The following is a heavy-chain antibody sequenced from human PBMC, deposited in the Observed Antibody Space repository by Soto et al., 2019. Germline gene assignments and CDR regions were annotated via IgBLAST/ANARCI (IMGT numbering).Heavy chain of an antibody. V-gene: IGHV3-64*01. CDR2: ISSNGDST. D-gene: IGHD5-12*01. Sequence: EVQLVESGGGLVQPGGSLRLSCAASGFTFSSYAMHWVRQAPGKGLEYVSAISSNGDSTYYANSVKGRFTISRDNSKNTLYLQMGSLRADDMAVYYCARGSNGYHFDSWGQGTLVTVAS. CDR3: ARGSNGYHFDS. J-gene: IGHJ4*02. CDR1: GFTFSSYA.